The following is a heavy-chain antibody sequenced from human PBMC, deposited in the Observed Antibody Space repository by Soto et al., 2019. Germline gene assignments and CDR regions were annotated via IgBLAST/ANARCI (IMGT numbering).Heavy chain of an antibody. Sequence: QVQLVQSGAEVKKPGSSVKVSCKASGGTFGNHAISWVRQAPGQGLEWLGGIIPVLGVGDNAQNFQGRVTITAAASTSTAYLELSSLRSEDTALYYCARAAGYTYGYVFDYWGQGTLVTVSS. CDR1: GGTFGNHA. D-gene: IGHD5-18*01. J-gene: IGHJ4*02. CDR3: ARAAGYTYGYVFDY. CDR2: IIPVLGVG. V-gene: IGHV1-69*01.